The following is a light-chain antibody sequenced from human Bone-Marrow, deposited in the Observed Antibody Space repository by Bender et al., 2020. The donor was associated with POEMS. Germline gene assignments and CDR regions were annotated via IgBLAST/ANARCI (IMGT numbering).Light chain of an antibody. V-gene: IGLV1-44*01. CDR1: SSNIGSNT. J-gene: IGLJ2*01. CDR3: AAWDDSLNVV. Sequence: QSVLTQPPSVSEAPGQRVTISCTGNSSNIGSNTVNWYQQFPGTAPKLLIYSNNQRPSGVPDRFSGSKSGTSASLAISGLQSEDEADYYCAAWDDSLNVVFGGGTKLTVL. CDR2: SNN.